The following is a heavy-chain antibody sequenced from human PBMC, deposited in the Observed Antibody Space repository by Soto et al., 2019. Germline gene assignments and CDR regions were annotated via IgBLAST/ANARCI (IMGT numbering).Heavy chain of an antibody. D-gene: IGHD6-6*01. J-gene: IGHJ4*02. V-gene: IGHV4-38-2*01. CDR1: GYSLTSGYH. CDR3: VRVYGRSSCFFDS. Sequence: PSDTLSITCGVSGYSLTSGYHWGWIRQPPGKGLEWIGTIYHSGTTYYNPSLMSRVTMSVDTSKNQFSLKVTSATAADTAVYFCVRVYGRSSCFFDSWGQGTLVTVSS. CDR2: IYHSGTT.